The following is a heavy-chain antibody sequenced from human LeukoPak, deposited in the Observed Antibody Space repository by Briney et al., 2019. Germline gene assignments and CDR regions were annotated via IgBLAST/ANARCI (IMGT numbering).Heavy chain of an antibody. CDR3: ASGGYSYGYVDAFDI. J-gene: IGHJ3*02. Sequence: KASETLSLTCTVSGGSISSYYWSWIRQPAGKGLEWIGRIYTSGSTNYNPSRKSRVTMSVDTSKNQFSLKLSSVTAADTAVYYCASGGYSYGYVDAFDIWGQGTMVTVSS. CDR1: GGSISSYY. D-gene: IGHD5-18*01. CDR2: IYTSGST. V-gene: IGHV4-4*07.